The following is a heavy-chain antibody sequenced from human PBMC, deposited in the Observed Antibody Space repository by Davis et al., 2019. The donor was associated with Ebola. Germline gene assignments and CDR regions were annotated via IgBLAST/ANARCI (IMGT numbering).Heavy chain of an antibody. CDR3: LGDPNWAFGY. J-gene: IGHJ4*01. CDR2: INGGGGST. V-gene: IGHV3-23*01. CDR1: GFTFNSYN. Sequence: PGGSLRLSCAVSGFTFNSYNMNWFRQAPGKGLQWVASINGGGGSTYLADSVKGRFTISRDNSKNTLYLEMNSLRVEDTAVYYCLGDPNWAFGYWGHGTLVTVSS. D-gene: IGHD7-27*01.